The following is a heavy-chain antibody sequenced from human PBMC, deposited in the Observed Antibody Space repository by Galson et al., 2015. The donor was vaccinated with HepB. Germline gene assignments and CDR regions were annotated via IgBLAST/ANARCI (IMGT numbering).Heavy chain of an antibody. CDR3: ARDWLGQKWLRSRESFDF. D-gene: IGHD5-12*01. J-gene: IGHJ3*01. CDR2: ISSSSTTI. V-gene: IGHV3-48*02. Sequence: SLRLSCAASGFTFSSYSMNWVRQAPGKGLEWVSYISSSSTTIYYADSVKGRFTISRDNAKNSLYLQMNSLRDEDTAVYYCARDWLGQKWLRSRESFDFWGQGTMVTVSS. CDR1: GFTFSSYS.